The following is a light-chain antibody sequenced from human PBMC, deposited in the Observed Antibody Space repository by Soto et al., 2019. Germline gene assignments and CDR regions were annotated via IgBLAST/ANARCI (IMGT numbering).Light chain of an antibody. CDR1: QGINNY. CDR2: AAS. J-gene: IGKJ2*01. CDR3: QQSYITPPS. Sequence: DIEMTQSPSSLSASVGDRVTITCRASQGINNYLNWYQLKPGQAPKLLLYAASALQSGVPSRFRGSGSGTRFTLSIISLQPEDFATYSCQQSYITPPSFGQGTKLEI. V-gene: IGKV1-39*01.